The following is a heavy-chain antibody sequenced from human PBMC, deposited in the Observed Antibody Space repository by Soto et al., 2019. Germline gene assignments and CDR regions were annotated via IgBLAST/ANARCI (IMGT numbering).Heavy chain of an antibody. V-gene: IGHV1-2*02. J-gene: IGHJ4*02. Sequence: ASVKVSCKASGYTFTGYYMHWVRQAPGQGLEWMGWINPNSGGTNYAQKFQGRVTMTRDTSISTAYMELSRLRSDDTAMYYCARVERFLEWLLFGYWGQGTLVTVSS. D-gene: IGHD3-3*01. CDR1: GYTFTGYY. CDR3: ARVERFLEWLLFGY. CDR2: INPNSGGT.